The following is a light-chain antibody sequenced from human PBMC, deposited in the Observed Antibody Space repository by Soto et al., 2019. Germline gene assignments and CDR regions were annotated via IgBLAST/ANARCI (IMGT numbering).Light chain of an antibody. CDR1: SSNIGTDD. V-gene: IGLV1-47*01. CDR3: AAWDASLRDYV. CDR2: RNT. J-gene: IGLJ1*01. Sequence: QSVLTQPPSASGTPGQRVTISCSGSSSNIGTDDVFWYLQFPGTAPTLLIYRNTQRPSAVSGRFSGSKAGTSASLPISRLRYEDEVVYYGAAWDASLRDYVFGTGTKVTVL.